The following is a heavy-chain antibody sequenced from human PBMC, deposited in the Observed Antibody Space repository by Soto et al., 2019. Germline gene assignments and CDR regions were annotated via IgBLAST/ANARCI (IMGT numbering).Heavy chain of an antibody. CDR1: GGTFSSYA. V-gene: IGHV1-69*01. CDR2: IIPIFGTA. D-gene: IGHD6-6*01. J-gene: IGHJ5*02. Sequence: QVQLVQSGAEVKKPGSSVKVSCKASGGTFSSYAISWVRQAPGQGLEWMGGIIPIFGTANYAQKFQGRVTVTADESTSPAYMELGRLRSGDTGVYYCAGGAPTYCRSGGGTFDPWGQGTLVTVSS. CDR3: AGGAPTYCRSGGGTFDP.